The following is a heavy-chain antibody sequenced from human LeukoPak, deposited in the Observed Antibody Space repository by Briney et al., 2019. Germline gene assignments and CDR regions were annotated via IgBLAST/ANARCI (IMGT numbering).Heavy chain of an antibody. CDR2: ISDTGNT. V-gene: IGHV4-59*11. CDR3: ARIGHPFSDPFDY. Sequence: PSETLSLTCTVSGGSISSLYWSWIRQPPGKGLEWIGYISDTGNTNSSPSLQRRVVISVDTSKNQFSLILRSVTAADTAVYYCARIGHPFSDPFDYWGQGTLVTVSS. D-gene: IGHD3-16*01. J-gene: IGHJ4*02. CDR1: GGSISSLY.